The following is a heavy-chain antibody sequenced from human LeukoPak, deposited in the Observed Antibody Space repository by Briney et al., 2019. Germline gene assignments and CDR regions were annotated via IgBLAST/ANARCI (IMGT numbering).Heavy chain of an antibody. V-gene: IGHV3-43*01. CDR3: AKDSGDSGPYFLNYFDY. J-gene: IGHJ4*02. D-gene: IGHD2-21*02. Sequence: PGGSLRLSCAASGFTFDDYTMHWVRQAPGKGLEWVSLISWDGGSTYYADSVKGRFTISRDNSKNSLYLQMNSLRTEDTALYYCAKDSGDSGPYFLNYFDYWGQGTLVTVSS. CDR1: GFTFDDYT. CDR2: ISWDGGST.